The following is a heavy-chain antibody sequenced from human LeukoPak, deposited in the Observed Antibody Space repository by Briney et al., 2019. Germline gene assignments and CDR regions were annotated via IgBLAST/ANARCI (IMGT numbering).Heavy chain of an antibody. CDR2: ISYDGSNK. CDR3: AKVSGSGSYYSDYFQH. CDR1: GFTFSSYG. J-gene: IGHJ1*01. V-gene: IGHV3-30*18. Sequence: GGSLRLSCAASGFTFSSYGMNWVRQAPGKGLEWVAAISYDGSNKFYADSVKGRFTISRDNSKNTLYLQMNSLRAEDTAVYYCAKVSGSGSYYSDYFQHWGQGTLVTVSS. D-gene: IGHD3-10*01.